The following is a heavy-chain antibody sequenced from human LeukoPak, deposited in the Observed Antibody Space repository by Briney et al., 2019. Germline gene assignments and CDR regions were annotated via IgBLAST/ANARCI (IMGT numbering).Heavy chain of an antibody. D-gene: IGHD6-25*01. Sequence: PSETLSLTCTVSGGSISSYYWSWIRQPPGKGLEWIGYINYSGSTNYNPSLKSRVTISVDTSKNQFTLKLSSVTAADTAVYYCTRHALGGSFTFDHWGQGTLVTVSS. CDR1: GGSISSYY. CDR2: INYSGST. V-gene: IGHV4-59*08. J-gene: IGHJ4*02. CDR3: TRHALGGSFTFDH.